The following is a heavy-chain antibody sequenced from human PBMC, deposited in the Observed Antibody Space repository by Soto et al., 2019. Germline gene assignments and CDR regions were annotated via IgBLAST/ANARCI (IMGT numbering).Heavy chain of an antibody. CDR2: ISGSGGST. J-gene: IGHJ4*02. CDR1: GFTFSSYA. CDR3: AKDRGFDSSGIDY. V-gene: IGHV3-23*01. Sequence: GGSLRLSCAASGFTFSSYAMSWVRQSPGKGLESVATISGSGGSTYYADSVKGRFTISRDNSKNTLYLQANSLRVEDTAVYYCAKDRGFDSSGIDYWGQGTLVTVSS. D-gene: IGHD3-22*01.